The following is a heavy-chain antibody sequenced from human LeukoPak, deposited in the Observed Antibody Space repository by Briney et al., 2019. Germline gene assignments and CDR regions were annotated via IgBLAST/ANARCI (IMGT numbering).Heavy chain of an antibody. V-gene: IGHV1-24*01. CDR3: ATLLFGRGYSYD. CDR1: GYTLTEFS. J-gene: IGHJ4*02. Sequence: ASVKVSCKVSGYTLTEFSMHWVRQAPGKGLEWMGGFDPEDGETIYAQKFQGRVTMTEDTSTDTAYMELSSLRSEDTAVYYCATLLFGRGYSYDWGQGTLVTVSS. CDR2: FDPEDGET. D-gene: IGHD5-18*01.